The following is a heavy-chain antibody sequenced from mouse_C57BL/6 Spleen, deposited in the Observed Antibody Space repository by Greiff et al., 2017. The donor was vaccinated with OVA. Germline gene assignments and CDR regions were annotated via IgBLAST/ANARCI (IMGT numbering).Heavy chain of an antibody. Sequence: VQLQQSGPELVKPGASVKISCKASGYAFSSSWMNWVKQRPGKGLEWIGRIYPGDGDTSYNGKFKGKATLTADKSSSTAYMQLSSLTSEDSAVYFCARDTTDWYFDVWGTGTTVTVSS. CDR2: IYPGDGDT. J-gene: IGHJ1*03. D-gene: IGHD1-1*01. CDR1: GYAFSSSW. V-gene: IGHV1-82*01. CDR3: ARDTTDWYFDV.